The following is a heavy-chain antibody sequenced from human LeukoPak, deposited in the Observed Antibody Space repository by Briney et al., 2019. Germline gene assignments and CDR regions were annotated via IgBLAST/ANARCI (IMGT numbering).Heavy chain of an antibody. CDR1: GFTFSDYY. CDR2: ISSSGSTI. Sequence: PGGSLRLSCAASGFTFSDYYMSWIRQAPGKGLEWVSYISSSGSTIYYADSVKGRFIISRDNSKITLYLQMNSLKAEDTAVYYCAKSSGGNWGYFDYWGQGTLVTVSS. J-gene: IGHJ4*02. CDR3: AKSSGGNWGYFDY. D-gene: IGHD4-23*01. V-gene: IGHV3-11*04.